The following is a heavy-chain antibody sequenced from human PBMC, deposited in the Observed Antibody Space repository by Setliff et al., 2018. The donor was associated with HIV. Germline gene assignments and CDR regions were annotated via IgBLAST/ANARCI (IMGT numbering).Heavy chain of an antibody. Sequence: SETLSLTCTVSSDSIRFYYWTWIRQPPGKGLEWIGNVYYTGSTNYNPSLKSRITISVDTSKNQFSLKLSSVTAADTAVYYCASLYYYDSSGYTPYMDVWGKGTTVTVSS. CDR3: ASLYYYDSSGYTPYMDV. CDR1: SDSIRFYY. D-gene: IGHD3-22*01. CDR2: VYYTGST. V-gene: IGHV4-59*08. J-gene: IGHJ6*03.